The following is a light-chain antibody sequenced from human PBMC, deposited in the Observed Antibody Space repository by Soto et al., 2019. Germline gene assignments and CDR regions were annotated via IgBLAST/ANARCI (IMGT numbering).Light chain of an antibody. CDR2: DAS. V-gene: IGKV3-11*01. Sequence: EIVLTQSPGTLSLSPGDRATLSCRASQSVSIYLAWYQQKPGQAPRLLIYDASNRVTGIPARFSGSGSGTYFTLTISCVEPEDFAVYYYQQRVDWLTFGGGTKLEIK. CDR1: QSVSIY. CDR3: QQRVDWLT. J-gene: IGKJ4*01.